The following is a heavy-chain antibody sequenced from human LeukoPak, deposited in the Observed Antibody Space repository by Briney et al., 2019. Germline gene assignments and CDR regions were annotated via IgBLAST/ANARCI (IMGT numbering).Heavy chain of an antibody. V-gene: IGHV4-61*02. D-gene: IGHD2-15*01. CDR3: ARQVVAAATTFDY. CDR2: IYSSGST. CDR1: GGSFTSGSYY. J-gene: IGHJ4*02. Sequence: SETLSLTCTVSGGSFTSGSYYWTWIRQPAGKGLEWIGRIYSSGSTNYNPSLKSRVTISLDTPKSQFSLKVSSVTAADTAVYYCARQVVAAATTFDYWGQGTLVTVSS.